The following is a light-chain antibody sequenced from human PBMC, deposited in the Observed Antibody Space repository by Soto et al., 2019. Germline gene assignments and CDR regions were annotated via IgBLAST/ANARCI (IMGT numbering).Light chain of an antibody. V-gene: IGKV1-5*01. CDR1: QSISSW. J-gene: IGKJ1*01. CDR2: DAS. Sequence: DIQMPQSPSTLSASVGARVTITCRASQSISSWLAWYQQKPGKAPKLLIYDASSLESGVPSRFSGSGSETEFTSSISSLQPDDFATYYDEEYYSYSGTFGQGTKVEVK. CDR3: EEYYSYSGT.